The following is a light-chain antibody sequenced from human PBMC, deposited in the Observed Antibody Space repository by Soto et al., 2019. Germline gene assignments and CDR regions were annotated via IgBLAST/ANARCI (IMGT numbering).Light chain of an antibody. J-gene: IGKJ5*01. V-gene: IGKV3-15*01. Sequence: EIVMTQSPATLSVSPGEGATLSCRASQGIGDTLAWYQQKPGQTPRLLIYDTSIRATGVPARFSGSRSGTEFTLTISGLQSEDFALYYCQQYNIWPPYTFGQGTRLENK. CDR1: QGIGDT. CDR2: DTS. CDR3: QQYNIWPPYT.